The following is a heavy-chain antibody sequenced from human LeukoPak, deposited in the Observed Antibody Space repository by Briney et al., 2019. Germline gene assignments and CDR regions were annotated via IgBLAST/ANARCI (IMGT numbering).Heavy chain of an antibody. J-gene: IGHJ6*02. CDR3: AKDLHFGVDYYYYYGMDV. CDR2: ISWNSGSI. CDR1: GFTFDDYA. D-gene: IGHD3-3*01. Sequence: PGGSLRLSCAASGFTFDDYAMHWVRQAPGKGLEWVSGISWNSGSIGYADSVKGRFTISRDNAKNSLYLQMNSLRAEDTALYYCAKDLHFGVDYYYYYGMDVWGQGTAVTVSS. V-gene: IGHV3-9*01.